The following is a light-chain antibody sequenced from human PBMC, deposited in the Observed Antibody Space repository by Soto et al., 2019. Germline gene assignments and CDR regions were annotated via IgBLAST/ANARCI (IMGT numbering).Light chain of an antibody. CDR3: QHYKAWPLS. CDR2: DAS. V-gene: IGKV3-15*01. Sequence: IVMTQSPATLSVSPGERATLSCRASQSIGSTLAWYQQKPGQTPRLLIYDASTRATGIPARFSGIGSGTEFTLIISSLQSEDCAVYYCQHYKAWPLSFGGGTNVEI. CDR1: QSIGST. J-gene: IGKJ4*02.